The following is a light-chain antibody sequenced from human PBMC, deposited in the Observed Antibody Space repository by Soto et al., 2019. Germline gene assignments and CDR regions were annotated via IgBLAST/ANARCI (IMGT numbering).Light chain of an antibody. V-gene: IGKV1-12*01. CDR1: QHIGNW. CDR3: QQYNTFLT. Sequence: DIRMTQSPSSVSTNFVYIFTITCRASQHIGNWLAWYQQKPGKAPNLLIYATSSLQSGVPSRFSGSGSGTYFTLTISSLQTDDFATYYCQQYNTFLTFGGGTKVDIK. CDR2: ATS. J-gene: IGKJ4*01.